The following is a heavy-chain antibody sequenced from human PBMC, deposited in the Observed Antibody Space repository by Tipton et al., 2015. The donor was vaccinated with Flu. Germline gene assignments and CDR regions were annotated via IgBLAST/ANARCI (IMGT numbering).Heavy chain of an antibody. V-gene: IGHV3-30*02. J-gene: IGHJ3*02. D-gene: IGHD1-1*01. CDR1: GFTFSGYG. CDR2: IRHDESDK. CDR3: ARTGTTDFGAFDI. Sequence: SLRLSCAASGFTFSGYGMHWVRQTPGKGLEWVAFIRHDESDKYYADSVKGRFTISRDNSKNLLYLLISSLRPEDTAVYYCARTGTTDFGAFDIWGQGTMVTVSS.